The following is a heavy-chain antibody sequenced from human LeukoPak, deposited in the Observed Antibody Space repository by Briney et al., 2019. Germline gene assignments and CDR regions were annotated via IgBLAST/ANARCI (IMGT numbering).Heavy chain of an antibody. CDR3: ASRDGIAAAAFDI. V-gene: IGHV4-59*01. D-gene: IGHD6-13*01. J-gene: IGHJ3*02. CDR2: IYYSGST. Sequence: SETLSLTCTVSGGSISNYYWSWIRQPPGKGLEWIGYIYYSGSTNYNPSLKSRVTISGDRSKNQFSLKLSSVTAADTAVYYCASRDGIAAAAFDIWGQGTMVTVSS. CDR1: GGSISNYY.